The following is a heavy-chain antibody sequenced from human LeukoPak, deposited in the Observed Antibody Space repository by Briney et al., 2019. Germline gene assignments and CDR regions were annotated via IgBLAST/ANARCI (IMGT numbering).Heavy chain of an antibody. D-gene: IGHD2-15*01. J-gene: IGHJ6*03. Sequence: SETLSLTCTVSGGPIISHYWTWIRQSPVKGLAWIGDISNSGSTSYNPSLKSRVTISIDTSKNQFSLKLSSVTAADTAVYYCGRDALVGYLSFYYMDVWGKGTTVTVSS. CDR2: ISNSGST. CDR3: GRDALVGYLSFYYMDV. CDR1: GGPIISHY. V-gene: IGHV4-59*11.